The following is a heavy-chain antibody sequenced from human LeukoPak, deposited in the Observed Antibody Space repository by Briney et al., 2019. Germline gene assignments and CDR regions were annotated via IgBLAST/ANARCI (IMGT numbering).Heavy chain of an antibody. V-gene: IGHV3-21*01. Sequence: GGSLRLSCAVSGFTFSSYSMNWVRQAPGKGLEWVSSISGSSSYIYYADSVKGRFTISRHNSKNTLYLLMNSLRPEDTGVYYSAKDSTLGYWGQGTLVTVSS. CDR1: GFTFSSYS. CDR3: AKDSTLGY. D-gene: IGHD3-16*01. CDR2: ISGSSSYI. J-gene: IGHJ4*02.